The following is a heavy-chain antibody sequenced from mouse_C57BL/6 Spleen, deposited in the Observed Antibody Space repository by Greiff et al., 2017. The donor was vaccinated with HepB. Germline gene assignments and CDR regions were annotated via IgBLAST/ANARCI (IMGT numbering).Heavy chain of an antibody. V-gene: IGHV1-15*01. D-gene: IGHD1-1*01. J-gene: IGHJ4*01. CDR1: GYTFTDYE. CDR2: IDPETGGT. CDR3: TRGYYGSRDYAMDY. Sequence: VKLMESGAELVRPGASVTLSCKASGYTFTDYEMHWVKQTPVHGLEWIGAIDPETGGTAYNQKFKGKAILTADKSSSTAYMELRSLTSEDSAVYYCTRGYYGSRDYAMDYWGQGTSVTVSS.